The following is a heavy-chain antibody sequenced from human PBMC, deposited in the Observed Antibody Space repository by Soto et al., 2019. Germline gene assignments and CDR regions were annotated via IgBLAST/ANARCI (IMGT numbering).Heavy chain of an antibody. J-gene: IGHJ4*02. CDR3: ARARVATIPGLFDY. CDR2: IYYSGST. V-gene: IGHV4-59*01. CDR1: GGSISSYY. D-gene: IGHD5-12*01. Sequence: SETLSLTCTVSGGSISSYYWSWIRQPPGKGLEWIGYIYYSGSTNYNPSLKSRVTISVDTSKNQFSLKLSSVTAADTAVYYCARARVATIPGLFDYWGQGTLVTVSS.